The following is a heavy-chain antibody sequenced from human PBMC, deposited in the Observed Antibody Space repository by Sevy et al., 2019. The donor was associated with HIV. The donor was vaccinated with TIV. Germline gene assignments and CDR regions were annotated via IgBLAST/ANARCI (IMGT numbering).Heavy chain of an antibody. D-gene: IGHD3-3*01. V-gene: IGHV3-53*01. J-gene: IGHJ4*02. CDR1: GLSVSDNF. CDR2: IYIGHNT. Sequence: GGSLRLSCAASGLSVSDNFMSWLRQAPGKGLEWVSVIYIGHNTYYADSVKGRFTISRDNAENTLFLQMNSLRVEDTAVYYCARGKHVSDYYGSFDYWGQGTLVTVSS. CDR3: ARGKHVSDYYGSFDY.